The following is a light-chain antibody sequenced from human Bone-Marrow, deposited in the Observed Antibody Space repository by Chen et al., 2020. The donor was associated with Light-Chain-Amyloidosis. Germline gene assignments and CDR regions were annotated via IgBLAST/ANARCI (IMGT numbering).Light chain of an antibody. V-gene: IGKV3-11*01. CDR3: QQRSNWPLT. Sequence: EIVLTQHPATLSLSRGERATLSCRASQTVGGYLAWYQQKPGQVPRLLIYDASIRVPGIPARFSGSGSGTDFTLTISSREPEEFAVYYCQQRSNWPLTFGGGTKVEIK. J-gene: IGKJ4*01. CDR1: QTVGGY. CDR2: DAS.